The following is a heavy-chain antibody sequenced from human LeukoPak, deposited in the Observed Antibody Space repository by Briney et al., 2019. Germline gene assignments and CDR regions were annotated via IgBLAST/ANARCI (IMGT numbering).Heavy chain of an antibody. Sequence: TGGSLRLSCAASGFTFSSYAMSWVRQAPGKGLEWVSAISGSGGSTYYADSVKGRFTISRDNSKNTLYLQMNSLRAEDTAVYYCAKDQRGRIAAAGTPYWGQGTLVTVSS. CDR1: GFTFSSYA. CDR2: ISGSGGST. J-gene: IGHJ4*02. CDR3: AKDQRGRIAAAGTPY. D-gene: IGHD6-13*01. V-gene: IGHV3-23*01.